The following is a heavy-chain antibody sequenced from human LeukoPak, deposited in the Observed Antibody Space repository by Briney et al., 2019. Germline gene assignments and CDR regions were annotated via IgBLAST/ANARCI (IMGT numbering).Heavy chain of an antibody. V-gene: IGHV3-21*01. D-gene: IGHD3-16*01. CDR2: ISSTSNYI. CDR1: GGSISSSN. Sequence: ETLSLTCAVSGGSISSSNWWSWVRQAPGKGLEWVSSISSTSNYIYYADSVKGRFTISRDNAKNSLYLQMNSLRAEDTAVYYCARDGGLNGMDVWGQGTTVTVSS. CDR3: ARDGGLNGMDV. J-gene: IGHJ6*02.